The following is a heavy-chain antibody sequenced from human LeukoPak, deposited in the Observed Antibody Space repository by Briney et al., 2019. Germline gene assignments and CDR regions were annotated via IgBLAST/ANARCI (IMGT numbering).Heavy chain of an antibody. D-gene: IGHD6-13*01. Sequence: GASVKVSCKASGYTFTSYDINWVRQATGQGLEWMGWMNTNSGNTGYAQKFQGRVTITRNTSISTAYMELSSLRSEDTAVYYCARGPTFAVASSSWRVGNYWGQGTLVTVSS. CDR3: ARGPTFAVASSSWRVGNY. J-gene: IGHJ4*02. V-gene: IGHV1-8*03. CDR2: MNTNSGNT. CDR1: GYTFTSYD.